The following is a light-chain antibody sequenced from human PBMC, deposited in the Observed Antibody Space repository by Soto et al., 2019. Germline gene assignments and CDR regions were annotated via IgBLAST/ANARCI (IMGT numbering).Light chain of an antibody. CDR1: QDIRKD. CDR2: GAS. V-gene: IGKV1-6*01. CDR3: LQDYNYPFT. Sequence: AIQITQSPSSLSASVGDRVTITCRASQDIRKDLAWYQQKPGKAPQILIYGASTLQTGVASRFSGSGSATDFTLTISSLQPEDSAAYYCLQDYNYPFTFGQVTKVDIK. J-gene: IGKJ2*01.